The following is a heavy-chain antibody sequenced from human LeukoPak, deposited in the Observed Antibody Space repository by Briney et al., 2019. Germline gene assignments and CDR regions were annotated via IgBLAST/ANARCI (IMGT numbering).Heavy chain of an antibody. CDR2: ISSSSSYI. Sequence: GGSLRLSCAASGFSFSIYSLNWVRQAPGKGLEWVSSISSSSSYIYYADSVKGRFTISRDNAKNSLYLQMRSLRAEDTAVYYCAREVNYEYYFDYWGQGALVTVSS. CDR3: AREVNYEYYFDY. J-gene: IGHJ4*02. CDR1: GFSFSIYS. D-gene: IGHD1-7*01. V-gene: IGHV3-21*01.